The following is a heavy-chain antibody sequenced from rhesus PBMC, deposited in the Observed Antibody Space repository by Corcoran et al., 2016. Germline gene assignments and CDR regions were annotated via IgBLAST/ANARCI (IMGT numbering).Heavy chain of an antibody. Sequence: QVQLQESGPGVVKPSETLSLTCAVSGGTISSGYCYWSWIRQPPRKGLEWIGGIDSNSDSTTYNPSLKIRVTISKDTSKNQFSLKLSSVTATDTAVYYCARVGMRSDIDVWGPGVLVTVSS. CDR3: ARVGMRSDIDV. CDR1: GGTISSGYCY. D-gene: IGHD3-22*01. V-gene: IGHV4S12*01. CDR2: IDSNSDST. J-gene: IGHJ5-1*01.